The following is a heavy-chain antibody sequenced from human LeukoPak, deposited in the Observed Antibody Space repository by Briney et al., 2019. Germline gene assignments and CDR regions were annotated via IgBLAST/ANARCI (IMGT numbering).Heavy chain of an antibody. Sequence: GASVKVSCKASGYTFTSYDINWVRQATGQGLEGMGWMNPNSGNTGYAQKFQGRVTITRNTSISTAYMELSSLRSEDTAVYYCARGRFGVVVINGYYYYMDVWGKGTTVTISS. CDR2: MNPNSGNT. CDR1: GYTFTSYD. J-gene: IGHJ6*03. V-gene: IGHV1-8*03. D-gene: IGHD3-22*01. CDR3: ARGRFGVVVINGYYYYMDV.